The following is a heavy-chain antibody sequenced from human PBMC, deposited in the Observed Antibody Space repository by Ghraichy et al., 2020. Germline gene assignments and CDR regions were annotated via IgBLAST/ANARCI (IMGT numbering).Heavy chain of an antibody. V-gene: IGHV1-8*01. CDR1: GYTFTSYD. Sequence: ASVKVSCKASGYTFTSYDINWVRQATGQGLEWMGWMNPNSGNTGYAQKFQGRVTMTRNTSISTAYMELSSLRSEDTAVYYCARGGARPSYYDFWSGYYDSEDQYYFDYWGQGTLVTVSS. CDR3: ARGGARPSYYDFWSGYYDSEDQYYFDY. D-gene: IGHD3-3*01. J-gene: IGHJ4*02. CDR2: MNPNSGNT.